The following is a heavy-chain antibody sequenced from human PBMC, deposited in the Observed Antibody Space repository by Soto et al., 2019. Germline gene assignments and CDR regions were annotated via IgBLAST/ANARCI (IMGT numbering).Heavy chain of an antibody. D-gene: IGHD4-17*01. V-gene: IGHV3-9*01. CDR1: GFTFDDYA. J-gene: IGHJ3*02. CDR2: ISWNSGSI. Sequence: EVQLVESGGGWVQPGRSLRLSCAASGFTFDDYARHWVRQAPGKGLGWVSGISWNSGSIGYADSVKGRFTISRDNAKNSLYLQMNSLRAEDTALYYCAKDSVSTSDHAFDIWGQGTMVTVSS. CDR3: AKDSVSTSDHAFDI.